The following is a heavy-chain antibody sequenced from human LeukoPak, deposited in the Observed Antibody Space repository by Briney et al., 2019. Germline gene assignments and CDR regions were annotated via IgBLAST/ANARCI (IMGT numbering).Heavy chain of an antibody. CDR2: IYPGDSDT. D-gene: IGHD1-26*01. J-gene: IGHJ4*02. CDR1: GYNFTSYG. Sequence: GESLKISCKASGYNFTSYGLGWVRQMPGKGLEWMGIIYPGDSDTRYSPSFQGQVTISVDKSINTAYLQWSSLKASDTAMYFCARHDRGSYYGVDYWGQGTLVTVSS. V-gene: IGHV5-51*01. CDR3: ARHDRGSYYGVDY.